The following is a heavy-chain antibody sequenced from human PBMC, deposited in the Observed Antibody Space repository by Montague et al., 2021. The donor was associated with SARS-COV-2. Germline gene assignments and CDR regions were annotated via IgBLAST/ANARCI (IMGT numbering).Heavy chain of an antibody. Sequence: SLRLSCAASGFTLSSYWMYWVRQAPGKGLVWISRIHYDGSSTNYADSVKGRFTISRDTAKNTLYLQMNSLRAEDTAVYYCAGAYYTGLYPFDYWGQGTLVTVSS. V-gene: IGHV3-74*01. J-gene: IGHJ4*02. CDR1: GFTLSSYW. D-gene: IGHD2-8*02. CDR2: IHYDGSST. CDR3: AGAYYTGLYPFDY.